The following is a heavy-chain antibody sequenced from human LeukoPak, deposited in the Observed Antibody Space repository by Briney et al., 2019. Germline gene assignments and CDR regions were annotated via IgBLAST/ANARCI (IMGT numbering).Heavy chain of an antibody. CDR1: GGSISSGGYY. CDR3: ARGVPAAIPYNYFDY. CDR2: IYYRGST. Sequence: SETLSLTCTVSGGSISSGGYYWSWIRQHPGKGLEWIGYIYYRGSTYYNPSLKSRVTISVDTSKNQFSLKLSSVTAADTAVYYCARGVPAAIPYNYFDYWGQGTLVTVSS. J-gene: IGHJ4*02. D-gene: IGHD2-2*02. V-gene: IGHV4-31*03.